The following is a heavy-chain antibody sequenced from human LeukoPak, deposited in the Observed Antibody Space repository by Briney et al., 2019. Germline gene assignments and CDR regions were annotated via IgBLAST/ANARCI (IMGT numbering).Heavy chain of an antibody. D-gene: IGHD2-15*01. Sequence: PGGSLRLSCAASGFTFSSYSMNWVRQAPGKGLEWVSSISSSSSYIYYADSVKGRFTMSRDNAQNSLYLQMNSLRAEDTAVYYCARDSLVVAAFDYWGQGTLVTVSS. CDR1: GFTFSSYS. J-gene: IGHJ4*02. V-gene: IGHV3-21*01. CDR3: ARDSLVVAAFDY. CDR2: ISSSSSYI.